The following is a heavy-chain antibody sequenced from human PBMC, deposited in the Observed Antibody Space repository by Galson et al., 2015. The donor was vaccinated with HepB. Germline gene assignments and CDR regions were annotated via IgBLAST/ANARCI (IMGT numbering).Heavy chain of an antibody. V-gene: IGHV3-21*01. CDR3: ARESLIVGQDYYYYYGMDV. D-gene: IGHD2/OR15-2a*01. Sequence: SLRLSCAASGFTFSSYSMNWVRQAPGKGLEWVSSISSGSSYIYYADSVKGRFTISRDNAKNSLYLQMNSLRAEDTAVYYCARESLIVGQDYYYYYGMDVWGQGTTVTVSS. CDR1: GFTFSSYS. CDR2: ISSGSSYI. J-gene: IGHJ6*02.